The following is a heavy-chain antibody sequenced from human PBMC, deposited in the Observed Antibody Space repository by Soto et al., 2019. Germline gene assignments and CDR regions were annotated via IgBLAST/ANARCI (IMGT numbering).Heavy chain of an antibody. CDR3: AREQGGSWSSFDY. D-gene: IGHD6-13*01. Sequence: GGSLRLSCAASGFTFSSYWMSWVRQAPGKGLEWVANIKQDGSEKYYVDSVKGRFTISRDNAKNSLYLQMNSLRAEDTAVYYCAREQGGSWSSFDYWGQGTLVTVSS. V-gene: IGHV3-7*05. J-gene: IGHJ4*02. CDR1: GFTFSSYW. CDR2: IKQDGSEK.